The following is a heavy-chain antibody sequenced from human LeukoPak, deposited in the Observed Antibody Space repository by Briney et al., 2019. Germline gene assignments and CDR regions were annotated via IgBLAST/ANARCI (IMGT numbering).Heavy chain of an antibody. Sequence: SETLSLTCTVSGGPISSTTYYWGWIRQPPGKGLEWIGSVYYRGNTYYNPPLKSRVTISVVTSKSQFSLRLNSVTAADTSVYYCARLWSGLRPPDYWGQGTLVTVSS. CDR3: ARLWSGLRPPDY. CDR1: GGPISSTTYY. D-gene: IGHD3-3*01. V-gene: IGHV4-39*01. CDR2: VYYRGNT. J-gene: IGHJ4*02.